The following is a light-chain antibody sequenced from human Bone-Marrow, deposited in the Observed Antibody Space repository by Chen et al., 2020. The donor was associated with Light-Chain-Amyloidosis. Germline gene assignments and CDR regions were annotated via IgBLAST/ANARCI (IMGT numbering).Light chain of an antibody. J-gene: IGLJ1*01. CDR1: SSDVGGDNH. V-gene: IGLV2-14*01. CDR2: EGT. CDR3: RSYTITNNLV. Sequence: QSALTQPASVSGSPGQSITISCTGTSSDVGGDNHVSWYQQHPEKAPKIMIYEGTNRPLWVPDGFSGAKSDNTASMTISGLQTEDEADYFCRSYTITNNLVFGRGTRVTVL.